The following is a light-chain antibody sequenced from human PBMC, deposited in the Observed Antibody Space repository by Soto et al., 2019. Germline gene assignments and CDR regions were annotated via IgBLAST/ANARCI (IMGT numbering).Light chain of an antibody. CDR1: SGHSSYA. CDR2: LSSDGSH. CDR3: QTWDAGARVV. V-gene: IGLV4-69*01. Sequence: QLVLTQSPSASASLGASVKLTCTLTSGHSSYAIAWHQQQPEKGPRYLMKLSSDGSHSKGDGSPDRFSGSSSGAERYLTISSLQAEDDADYYCQTWDAGARVVFGGGTKVTVL. J-gene: IGLJ2*01.